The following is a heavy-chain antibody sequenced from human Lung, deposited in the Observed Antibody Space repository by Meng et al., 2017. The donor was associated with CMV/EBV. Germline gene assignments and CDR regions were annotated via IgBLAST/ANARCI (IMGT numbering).Heavy chain of an antibody. Sequence: GGSLRLSXATSGFTFNDYGMHWARQAPGKGLEWVAFIGYGGSHKYPAESVTGRFSISRENYKNTLFLQMDSLRLEDKAVYYCAKGGPLVVHFFGMEVWGQGTTVTVSS. CDR3: AKGGPLVVHFFGMEV. D-gene: IGHD2-15*01. V-gene: IGHV3-30*02. CDR1: GFTFNDYG. CDR2: IGYGGSHK. J-gene: IGHJ6*02.